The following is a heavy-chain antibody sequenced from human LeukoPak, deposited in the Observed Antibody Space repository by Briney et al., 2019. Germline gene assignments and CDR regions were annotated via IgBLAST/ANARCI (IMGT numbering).Heavy chain of an antibody. CDR3: AGRYCSSTSFLYYFDY. V-gene: IGHV4-34*01. J-gene: IGHJ4*02. CDR2: INHSGST. Sequence: PSETLSLICAVYGGSFSGYYWSWIRQPPGKGLEWIGEINHSGSTNYNPSLKSRVTISVDTSKNQFSLKLSSVTAADTAVYYCAGRYCSSTSFLYYFDYWGQGTLVTVSS. CDR1: GGSFSGYY. D-gene: IGHD2-2*01.